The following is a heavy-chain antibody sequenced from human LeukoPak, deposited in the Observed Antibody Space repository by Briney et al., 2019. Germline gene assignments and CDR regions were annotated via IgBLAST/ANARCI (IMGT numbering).Heavy chain of an antibody. Sequence: PGGSLRLSCAASGFTFDDYAMHWVRQAPGKGLEWVSGISWNSGSIGYADSVKGRFTISRDNAKNSLYLQMNSLRAEDTALYYCAKDIVGFPIAAEPTVHYYGMDVWGQGTTVTVSS. J-gene: IGHJ6*02. D-gene: IGHD6-13*01. V-gene: IGHV3-9*01. CDR2: ISWNSGSI. CDR3: AKDIVGFPIAAEPTVHYYGMDV. CDR1: GFTFDDYA.